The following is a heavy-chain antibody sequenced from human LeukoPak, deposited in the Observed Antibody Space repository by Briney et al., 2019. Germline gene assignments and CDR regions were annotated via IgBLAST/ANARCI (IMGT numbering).Heavy chain of an antibody. CDR1: GYTFTGYH. Sequence: ASVKVSCKASGYTFTGYHIHWVRQAPGQGLEWMGWINPKSGGTNYAQKFEGWVTMTRDTSMSTVYMELSRLKSDDTAVYYCAGIAAGGDAFDIWGQGTMVTVSS. J-gene: IGHJ3*02. V-gene: IGHV1-2*04. D-gene: IGHD6-13*01. CDR3: AGIAAGGDAFDI. CDR2: INPKSGGT.